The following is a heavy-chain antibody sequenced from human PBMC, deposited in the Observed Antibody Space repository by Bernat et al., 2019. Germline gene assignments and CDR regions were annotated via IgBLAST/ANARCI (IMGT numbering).Heavy chain of an antibody. CDR3: ARESSDVDTAMAPLLDSMGFDP. CDR1: GFTFSSYG. J-gene: IGHJ5*02. V-gene: IGHV3-33*01. D-gene: IGHD5-18*01. CDR2: IWYDGSNK. Sequence: QVQLVESGGGVVQPGRSLRLSCAASGFTFSSYGMHWVRQAPGKGLEWVAVIWYDGSNKYYADSVKGRFTISRDNSKNTLYLQMNSLRAEDTAVYYRARESSDVDTAMAPLLDSMGFDPWGQGTLVTVSS.